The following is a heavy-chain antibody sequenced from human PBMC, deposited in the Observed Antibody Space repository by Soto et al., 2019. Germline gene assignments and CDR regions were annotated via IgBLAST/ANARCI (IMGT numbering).Heavy chain of an antibody. CDR2: ISDYNGNT. CDR3: ARDRGVAPPVAGNTHYYYYMDV. J-gene: IGHJ6*03. V-gene: IGHV1-18*01. Sequence: QDQLVQSGVEVKKPGASVKVSCKASGYSFTNYGITWVRQAPGQGFEWMGWISDYNGNTNDAQKFQGRVTMTTDASTSTAYLELRSLRSDDTAVYYCARDRGVAPPVAGNTHYYYYMDVWVKGTTVTVSS. D-gene: IGHD6-19*01. CDR1: GYSFTNYG.